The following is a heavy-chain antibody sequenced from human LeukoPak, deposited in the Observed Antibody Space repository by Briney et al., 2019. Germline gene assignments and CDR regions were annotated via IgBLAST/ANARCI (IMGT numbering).Heavy chain of an antibody. J-gene: IGHJ4*02. CDR3: AKDGWTCSGGSCYFAY. D-gene: IGHD2-15*01. Sequence: GGSLRLSRAASGFTFSRNGMHWVRQAPGKGLEWVAFIRYDGSDEYYGDSVKGRFSISRDNSKNTLYLQMNSLRVEDTAVYYCAKDGWTCSGGSCYFAYWGQGTLVTVSS. CDR1: GFTFSRNG. V-gene: IGHV3-30*02. CDR2: IRYDGSDE.